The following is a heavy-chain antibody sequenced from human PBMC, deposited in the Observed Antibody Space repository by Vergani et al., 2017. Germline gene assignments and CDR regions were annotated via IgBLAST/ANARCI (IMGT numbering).Heavy chain of an antibody. V-gene: IGHV3-23*01. D-gene: IGHD3-10*01. CDR3: AKDMVRGVCDIPYYYGMDV. CDR2: ISGRGGST. J-gene: IGHJ6*02. Sequence: EVQLLESGGGLVQPGGSLRLSCAASGFTFSSYAMSWVRQAPGKGLEWVSAISGRGGSTYYADSVKGRFTISRDNSKNTLSLQMYSLRAEDKAVYYCAKDMVRGVCDIPYYYGMDVWGQGTTVTVSS. CDR1: GFTFSSYA.